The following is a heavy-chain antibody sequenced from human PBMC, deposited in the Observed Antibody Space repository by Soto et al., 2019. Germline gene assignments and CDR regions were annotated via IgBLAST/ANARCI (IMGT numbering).Heavy chain of an antibody. CDR2: ISGSGGST. V-gene: IGHV3-23*01. J-gene: IGHJ6*02. D-gene: IGHD6-13*01. CDR1: GFTFSSYA. CDR3: AKSSSSWYGGYYYGMDV. Sequence: GRSLRLSCAASGFTFSSYAMSWVRQAPGKGLEWVSSISGSGGSTYYADSVKGRFTISRDNSKNTLYLQMNSLRAEDTAVYYCAKSSSSWYGGYYYGMDVWGQGTTVTVFS.